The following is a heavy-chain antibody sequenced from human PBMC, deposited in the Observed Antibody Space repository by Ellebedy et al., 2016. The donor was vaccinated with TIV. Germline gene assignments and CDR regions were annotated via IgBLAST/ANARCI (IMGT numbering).Heavy chain of an antibody. CDR3: ARGGVPAAPRGWFDP. CDR2: IYHSGST. V-gene: IGHV4-39*07. CDR1: GGSISSSSYY. D-gene: IGHD2-2*01. J-gene: IGHJ5*02. Sequence: SETLSLXCTVSGGSISSSSYYWGWIRQPPGKGLEWIESIYHSGSTNYNPSLKSRVTISVDTSKNQFSLKLSSVTAADTAVYYCARGGVPAAPRGWFDPWGQGTLVTVSS.